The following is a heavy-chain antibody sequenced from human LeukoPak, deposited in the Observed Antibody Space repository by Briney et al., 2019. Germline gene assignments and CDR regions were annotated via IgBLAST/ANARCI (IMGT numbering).Heavy chain of an antibody. Sequence: ASVKVSCKASGGTFSSYAISWVRQAPGQGLEWMGGIIPIFGTANYAQKLQGRVTITTDESTRTGYMELRSLRSDDTAVYYCARGDSGSDYVLLDYWGQGTLVTVSS. D-gene: IGHD1-26*01. CDR2: IIPIFGTA. CDR3: ARGDSGSDYVLLDY. CDR1: GGTFSSYA. V-gene: IGHV1-69*05. J-gene: IGHJ4*02.